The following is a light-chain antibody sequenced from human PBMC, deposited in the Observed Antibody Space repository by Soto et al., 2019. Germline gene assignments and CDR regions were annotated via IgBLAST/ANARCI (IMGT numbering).Light chain of an antibody. V-gene: IGKV4-1*01. CDR3: QHYLNSLRT. J-gene: IGKJ1*01. CDR2: WAS. Sequence: DIVMTQSPDSLAVSLGERATINCKSSQSVLYSSNNQNYLAWFQQKPGQPLKLLIYWASTRESGVPDRFSGSGSGTDFTLTISSLQAEDVAVYYCQHYLNSLRTFGQGTKVEIK. CDR1: QSVLYSSNNQNY.